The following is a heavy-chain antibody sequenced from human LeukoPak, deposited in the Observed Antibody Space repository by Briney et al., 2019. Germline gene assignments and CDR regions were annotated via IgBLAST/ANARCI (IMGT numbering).Heavy chain of an antibody. CDR1: GFTFRDSA. Sequence: GGSLRLSWAASGFTFRDSAMSWVRQAPGKGLEWVSLISFSGDNTYYTDSVKGRFTISRDNSKDTLYLQMNSLGAEDTAIYYCARDIELSTWGLGTMVTVSS. V-gene: IGHV3-23*01. CDR3: ARDIELST. CDR2: ISFSGDNT. D-gene: IGHD3-16*02. J-gene: IGHJ3*01.